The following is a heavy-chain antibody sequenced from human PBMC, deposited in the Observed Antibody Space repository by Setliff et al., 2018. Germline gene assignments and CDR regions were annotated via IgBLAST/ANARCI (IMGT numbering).Heavy chain of an antibody. Sequence: GGSLRLSCGASGFTYNNCWVSWVRQAPGRGLEWLASINPDGSEKYYVDSVKGRFTISRDNAKNSLYLQMTSLRAEDTAVYYCAKDPNGDYVGAFDSWSQGVLVTVSS. J-gene: IGHJ5*01. CDR2: INPDGSEK. D-gene: IGHD4-17*01. V-gene: IGHV3-7*03. CDR3: AKDPNGDYVGAFDS. CDR1: GFTYNNCW.